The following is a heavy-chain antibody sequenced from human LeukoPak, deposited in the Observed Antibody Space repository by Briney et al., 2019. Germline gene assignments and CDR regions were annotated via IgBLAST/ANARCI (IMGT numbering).Heavy chain of an antibody. CDR1: GFTFSNYY. V-gene: IGHV3-11*01. Sequence: PGGSLRLSCTASGFTFSNYYMSWIRQAPGKGLEWISYISSRGSTIYYADSVKGRFTISRDNGKNTVYLQMNTLRVDDTAVFYCGKGSLAVAATPLDFWGQGTLVTVSS. D-gene: IGHD6-19*01. CDR3: GKGSLAVAATPLDF. CDR2: ISSRGSTI. J-gene: IGHJ4*02.